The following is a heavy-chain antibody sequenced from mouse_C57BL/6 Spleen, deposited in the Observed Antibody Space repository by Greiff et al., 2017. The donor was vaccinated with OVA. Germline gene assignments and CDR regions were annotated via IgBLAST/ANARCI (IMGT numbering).Heavy chain of an antibody. J-gene: IGHJ3*01. CDR1: GYTFTSYG. CDR3: ALITTVVEGFAY. Sequence: VKLVESGAELARPGASVKLSCKASGYTFTSYGISWVKQRTGQGLEWIGEIYPRSGNTYYNEKFKGKATLTADKSSSTAYMELRSLTSEDSAVYFCALITTVVEGFAYWGQGTLVTVSA. CDR2: IYPRSGNT. V-gene: IGHV1-81*01. D-gene: IGHD1-1*01.